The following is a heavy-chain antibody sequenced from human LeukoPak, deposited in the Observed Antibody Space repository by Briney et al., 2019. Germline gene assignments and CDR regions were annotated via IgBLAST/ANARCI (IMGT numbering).Heavy chain of an antibody. J-gene: IGHJ6*02. CDR3: ARVLDYYDSSGSHTGGYYYYYGMDV. V-gene: IGHV3-33*01. D-gene: IGHD3-22*01. Sequence: PGGSLRLSCAASGFTFSSYGMHWVRQAPGKGLEWVAVIWYDGSNKYYADSVKGRFTISRDNSKNTLYLQMNSLRAEDTAVYYCARVLDYYDSSGSHTGGYYYYYGMDVWGQGTTVTVSS. CDR2: IWYDGSNK. CDR1: GFTFSSYG.